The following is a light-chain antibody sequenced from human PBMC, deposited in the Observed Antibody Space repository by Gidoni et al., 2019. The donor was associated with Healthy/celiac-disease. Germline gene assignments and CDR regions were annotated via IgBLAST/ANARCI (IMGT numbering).Light chain of an antibody. Sequence: QSVLTQPPSASGTPGQRVTTSCSGSSSNIGSNTVNWYQQLPGTPPKLLIYTNNQRPSGVPDRFSGSKSGTSASLAISGLQSEDEADYYCAAWDDSLNGHVFGTGTKVTVL. V-gene: IGLV1-44*01. CDR3: AAWDDSLNGHV. J-gene: IGLJ1*01. CDR1: SSNIGSNT. CDR2: TNN.